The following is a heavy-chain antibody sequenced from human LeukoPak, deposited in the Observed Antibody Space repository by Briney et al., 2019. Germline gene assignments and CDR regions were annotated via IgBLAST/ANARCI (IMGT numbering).Heavy chain of an antibody. CDR3: ARIASRDYFDY. CDR1: GFTFSGYW. CDR2: INGDGSST. Sequence: PGGSLRLSCAASGFTFSGYWMHWVRHAPGKGLVWVSRINGDGSSTTYADSVKGRFTISRDNAKNTLYLQMNSLRVEDTAVYYCARIASRDYFDYWGQGTLVTVSS. D-gene: IGHD2-2*01. J-gene: IGHJ4*02. V-gene: IGHV3-74*01.